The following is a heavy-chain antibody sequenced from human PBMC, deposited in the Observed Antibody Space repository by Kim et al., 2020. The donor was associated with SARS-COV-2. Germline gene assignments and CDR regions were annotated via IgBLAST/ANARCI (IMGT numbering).Heavy chain of an antibody. V-gene: IGHV1-8*01. Sequence: ASVKVSCKTSGYSFNRYHINWVRQATGQGPEWMGWMNPGSGDSDFAQKFQGRITMTRNTSINTAYMELRSLKPEDTATYYCAREWRFYGTGAYSKTGFFDYWGQGTLVTASS. CDR1: GYSFNRYH. CDR2: MNPGSGDS. D-gene: IGHD3-10*01. CDR3: AREWRFYGTGAYSKTGFFDY. J-gene: IGHJ4*02.